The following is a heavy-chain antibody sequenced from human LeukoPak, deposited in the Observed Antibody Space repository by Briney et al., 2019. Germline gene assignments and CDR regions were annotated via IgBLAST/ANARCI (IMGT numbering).Heavy chain of an antibody. CDR1: GGSISSYY. Sequence: PSESLSLTCTVSGGSISSYYWSWIRQPPGKGLEWIGYIYCGGSTNYNPSLKSRVTISVDTSKNQFSLKLSSVTAADTAAYYWARVSGYSYGFPNGYYYYGMDVWDQGTTVTVSS. J-gene: IGHJ6*02. CDR2: IYCGGST. CDR3: ARVSGYSYGFPNGYYYYGMDV. D-gene: IGHD5-18*01. V-gene: IGHV4-59*08.